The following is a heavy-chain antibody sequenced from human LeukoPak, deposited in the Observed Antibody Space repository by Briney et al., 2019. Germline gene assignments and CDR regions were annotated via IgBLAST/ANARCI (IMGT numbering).Heavy chain of an antibody. CDR1: GGSISSFY. CDR3: ARVEESGSGYDY. Sequence: SETLSLTCTVSGGSISSFYWSWIRQPPGKGLEWIGYIYNSGSTNYSPSLKSRVTISVDTSKNQFSLKLSSVTAADTAVYYCARVEESGSGYDYWGQGTLVTVSS. D-gene: IGHD3-3*01. J-gene: IGHJ4*02. V-gene: IGHV4-59*01. CDR2: IYNSGST.